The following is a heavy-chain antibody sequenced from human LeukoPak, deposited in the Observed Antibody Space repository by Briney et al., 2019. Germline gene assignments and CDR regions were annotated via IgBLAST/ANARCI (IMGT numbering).Heavy chain of an antibody. CDR3: ARGSLNCYASGSYYMVF. CDR2: ISSSMSIT. J-gene: IGHJ4*02. CDR1: GFSLSGYS. D-gene: IGHD3-10*01. Sequence: GESLRLSCAASGFSLSGYSMNWVRQTPGKGLEWISYISSSMSITYYADSVKGRFTISRDNAKNSLYLQMNGLTDEDTAVYYCARGSLNCYASGSYYMVFWGQGTLVTVSS. V-gene: IGHV3-48*02.